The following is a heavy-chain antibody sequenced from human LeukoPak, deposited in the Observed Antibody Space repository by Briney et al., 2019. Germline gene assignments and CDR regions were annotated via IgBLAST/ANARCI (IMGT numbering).Heavy chain of an antibody. V-gene: IGHV3-7*01. D-gene: IGHD3-10*01. Sequence: GRSLRLSCAASGFTFSSYAMHWVRQAPGKGLEWVANIKEDGSEKYYVDSVKGRFTISRDNAKNSLYLQMNSLRAEDTAMYYCAAVLRAYWGQGTLVTVSS. CDR2: IKEDGSEK. CDR3: AAVLRAY. CDR1: GFTFSSYA. J-gene: IGHJ4*02.